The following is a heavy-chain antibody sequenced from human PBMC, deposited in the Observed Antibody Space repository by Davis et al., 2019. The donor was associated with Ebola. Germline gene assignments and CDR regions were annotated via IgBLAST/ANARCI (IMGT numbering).Heavy chain of an antibody. CDR1: GFTFDDYA. CDR2: INWNGGST. D-gene: IGHD6-19*01. CDR3: AKVAVAGQPHFDY. V-gene: IGHV3-20*04. J-gene: IGHJ4*02. Sequence: GESLKISCAASGFTFDDYAMTWVRQAPGKGLEWVSGINWNGGSTGYADSVKGRFTISRDNSKNTLYLQMNSLRAEDTAVYYCAKVAVAGQPHFDYWGQGTLVTVSS.